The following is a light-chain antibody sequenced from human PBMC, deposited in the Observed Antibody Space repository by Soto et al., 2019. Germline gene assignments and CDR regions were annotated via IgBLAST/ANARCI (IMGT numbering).Light chain of an antibody. CDR1: SSDVGGHNY. Sequence: QSALTQPASVSGSPGQSITVSCTGTSSDVGGHNYVSWFQQHLGQAPKLLIYEVTTRPSGVSTRFSGSKSGNTASLTISGLQAEDGADYHCSSYSSSGTLFVFGTGTKLTVL. CDR3: SSYSSSGTLFV. CDR2: EVT. V-gene: IGLV2-14*01. J-gene: IGLJ1*01.